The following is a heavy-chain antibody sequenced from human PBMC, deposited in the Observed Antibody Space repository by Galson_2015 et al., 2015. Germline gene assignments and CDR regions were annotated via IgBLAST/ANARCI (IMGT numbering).Heavy chain of an antibody. CDR2: INAYNGNT. J-gene: IGHJ3*02. V-gene: IGHV1-18*01. CDR3: ARGDRCSSTSCYYPSDGALDI. CDR1: GYTFTSYV. D-gene: IGHD2-2*01. Sequence: SVKVSCKASGYTFTSYVISWVRQAPGQGLEWMGWINAYNGNTNYAQNLQGRVTMTTDTSTSTAYMELRSLKSDDTGVFYCARGDRCSSTSCYYPSDGALDIWGQGTVVTVSS.